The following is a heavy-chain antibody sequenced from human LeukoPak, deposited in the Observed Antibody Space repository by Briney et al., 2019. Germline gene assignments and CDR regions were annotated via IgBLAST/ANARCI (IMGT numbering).Heavy chain of an antibody. CDR3: ARSSRGVQGVITPPKY. D-gene: IGHD3-10*01. Sequence: GGSLSLSYAASGFTFSSYAMSWVRQAPGKGLEWVSAISGSGGSTYYADSVKGRFTISRDNSKNTLYLQMNSLRAEDTAVYYCARSSRGVQGVITPPKYWGQGTLVTVSS. CDR2: ISGSGGST. V-gene: IGHV3-23*01. CDR1: GFTFSSYA. J-gene: IGHJ4*02.